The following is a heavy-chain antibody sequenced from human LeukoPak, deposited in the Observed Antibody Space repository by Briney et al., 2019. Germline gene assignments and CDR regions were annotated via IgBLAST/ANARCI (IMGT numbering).Heavy chain of an antibody. Sequence: SETLSLTCTVSGGSISSYYWSWIRQPPGKGLEWIGYIYYSGSTNYNPSLKSRVTISVDTSKNQFSLKLSSVTAADTAVYYCATYSSSWYRRGFDYWGQGTLVTVSS. CDR2: IYYSGST. D-gene: IGHD6-13*01. CDR1: GGSISSYY. J-gene: IGHJ4*02. CDR3: ATYSSSWYRRGFDY. V-gene: IGHV4-59*01.